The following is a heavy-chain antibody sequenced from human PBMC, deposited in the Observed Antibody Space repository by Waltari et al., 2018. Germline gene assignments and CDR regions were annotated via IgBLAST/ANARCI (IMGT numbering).Heavy chain of an antibody. CDR3: ATTTTVTKLDYYDYYMDG. CDR1: GGTFSSYA. CDR2: IIPSFGTA. V-gene: IGHV1-69*05. J-gene: IGHJ6*03. D-gene: IGHD4-4*01. Sequence: QVQLVQSGAEVKKPGSSVKVSCQASGGTFSSYAISWVRQAPGQGLEWMGGIIPSFGTANYAQKFQGRVTITTDESTSTAYMELSSLRSEDTAVYYCATTTTVTKLDYYDYYMDGWGKGTTVTVSS.